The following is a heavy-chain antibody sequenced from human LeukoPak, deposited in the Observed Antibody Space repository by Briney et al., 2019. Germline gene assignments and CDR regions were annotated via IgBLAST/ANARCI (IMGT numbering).Heavy chain of an antibody. CDR3: ARGVEPLAANTLAY. D-gene: IGHD1-14*01. V-gene: IGHV3-53*01. CDR2: LYSDGST. CDR1: GFTVITND. Sequence: PGGSLRLSCAASGFTVITNDMTWVRQAPGKGLEWVSVLYSDGSTKYADSVQGRFTISIDNSKNTLYLEMNSLSPDDTAVYYCARGVEPLAANTLAYWGQGTLVTVSS. J-gene: IGHJ4*02.